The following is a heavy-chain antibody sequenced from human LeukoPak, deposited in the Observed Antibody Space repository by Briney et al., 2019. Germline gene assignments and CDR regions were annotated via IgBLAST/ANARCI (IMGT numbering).Heavy chain of an antibody. J-gene: IGHJ4*02. Sequence: WASVKVSCKASGYTFIDYTMHWLRQAPGQRLDWMGWINGGSGNTKYSPEFQGRVTITRDTSASTGYMELSSLRSEDTAVYYCANPRYDSSGYYYVDWGQETLVTVSS. CDR2: INGGSGNT. V-gene: IGHV1-3*01. CDR1: GYTFIDYT. CDR3: ANPRYDSSGYYYVD. D-gene: IGHD3-22*01.